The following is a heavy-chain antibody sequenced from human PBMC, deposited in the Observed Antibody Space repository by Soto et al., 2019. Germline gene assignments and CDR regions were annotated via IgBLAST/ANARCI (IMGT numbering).Heavy chain of an antibody. V-gene: IGHV4-59*01. CDR1: GGSISSYY. CDR2: IYYSGST. CDR3: ARERGDHDAFDI. D-gene: IGHD2-21*01. Sequence: QVQLQESGPGLVKPSETLSLTCTVSGGSISSYYWSWIRQPPGKGLEWIGYIYYSGSTNYNPSLKSRVTISVDTSKNQFSLKLSSVTAADTAVYYCARERGDHDAFDIWGQGTMVTVSS. J-gene: IGHJ3*02.